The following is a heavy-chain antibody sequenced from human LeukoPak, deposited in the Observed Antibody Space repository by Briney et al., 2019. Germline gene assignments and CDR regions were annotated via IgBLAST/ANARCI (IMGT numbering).Heavy chain of an antibody. J-gene: IGHJ4*02. D-gene: IGHD3-10*01. Sequence: GGSLRLSCAASGFTFSSYSMNWVRQAPGKGLEWVSSISSSSSYIYYADSVKGRFTISRDNAKNSLYLQMNSLRAEDTAVYYCARDYGSGSYFRKNFDYWGQGTLVTVSS. CDR1: GFTFSSYS. CDR3: ARDYGSGSYFRKNFDY. V-gene: IGHV3-21*01. CDR2: ISSSSSYI.